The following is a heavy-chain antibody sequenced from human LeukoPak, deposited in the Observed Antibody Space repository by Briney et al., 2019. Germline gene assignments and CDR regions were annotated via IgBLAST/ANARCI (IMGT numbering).Heavy chain of an antibody. Sequence: HPGGSLRLSCAASGFTFSRYGMHWVRQAPGKGLEWVAFIRYDGSKKHYADFVKGRFTISRDDSRNALDLQMSSLRVEDTAVYYCARDLGYSSSWIPRGYYYGMDVWGQGTTVTVSS. J-gene: IGHJ6*02. CDR2: IRYDGSKK. CDR1: GFTFSRYG. CDR3: ARDLGYSSSWIPRGYYYGMDV. D-gene: IGHD6-13*01. V-gene: IGHV3-30*02.